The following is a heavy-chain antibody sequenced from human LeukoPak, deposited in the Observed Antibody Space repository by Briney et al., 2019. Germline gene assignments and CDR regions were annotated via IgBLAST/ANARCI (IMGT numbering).Heavy chain of an antibody. CDR3: ARHGGNFDH. CDR2: IYYSGST. D-gene: IGHD3-16*01. J-gene: IGHJ5*02. V-gene: IGHV4-59*08. CDR1: GVSISSYY. Sequence: PSETLSLTCTVSGVSISSYYWSWLRQPPGKGLEWLGYIYYSGSTNYNPSLKSRVTISVDTSKNQFSLKLSSVTAADTAVYYCARHGGNFDHWGQGTLVTVSS.